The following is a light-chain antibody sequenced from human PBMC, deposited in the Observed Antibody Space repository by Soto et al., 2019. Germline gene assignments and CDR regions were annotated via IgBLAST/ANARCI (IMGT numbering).Light chain of an antibody. J-gene: IGLJ2*01. Sequence: QSVLTQPASVSGSPGQSITISCTGNSSDVGGYNYVSWYQQHPGKAPKLMIYEVSNRPSGVSNRFSGSKSGNTASLTLSGLQAEDEADYYCSSYTSSSTVVFGGGTKLTVL. CDR1: SSDVGGYNY. CDR3: SSYTSSSTVV. CDR2: EVS. V-gene: IGLV2-14*01.